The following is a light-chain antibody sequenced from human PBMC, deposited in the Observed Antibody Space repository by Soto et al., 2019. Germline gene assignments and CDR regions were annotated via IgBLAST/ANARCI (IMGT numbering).Light chain of an antibody. CDR1: SSNIGGNS. Sequence: QSVMTQPPSVSAAPGQKVTISCSGSSSNIGGNSVSWYQQLPGTAPKLLIYDDNKRPSGIPDRFSGSKSGTSATLGITGFQTGDEADYYGASWDSILSLSVFGTGPNV. V-gene: IGLV1-51*01. CDR2: DDN. CDR3: ASWDSILSLSV. J-gene: IGLJ1*01.